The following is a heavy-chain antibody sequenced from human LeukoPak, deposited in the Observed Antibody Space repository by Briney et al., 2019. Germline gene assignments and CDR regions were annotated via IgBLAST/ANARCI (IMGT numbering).Heavy chain of an antibody. Sequence: GASVKVSCKASGYTFTSYGISWVRQAPGQGLEWMGWISAYNGNTNYAQKLQGRVTMTTDTSTSTAYMELRSLRSDDTAVYYCARDLSPTLYYYYGMDVRGKGTTVTVSS. D-gene: IGHD2-15*01. J-gene: IGHJ6*04. V-gene: IGHV1-18*04. CDR3: ARDLSPTLYYYYGMDV. CDR1: GYTFTSYG. CDR2: ISAYNGNT.